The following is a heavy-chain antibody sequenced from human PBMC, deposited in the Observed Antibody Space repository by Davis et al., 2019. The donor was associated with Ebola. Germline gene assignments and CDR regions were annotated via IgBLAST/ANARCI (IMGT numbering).Heavy chain of an antibody. J-gene: IGHJ3*02. D-gene: IGHD2/OR15-2a*01. CDR3: TRGGNNYYLGAFDI. V-gene: IGHV3-21*01. CDR1: GLNFRTDN. CDR2: VSSSGSYI. Sequence: GESLKISCGGSGLNFRTDNIHWVRQAPGKGLEWVSSVSSSGSYIFYADAVKGRFTISRDNAQASAYLQMNSLRAEDTAVYYCTRGGNNYYLGAFDIWGQGTMVTVSP.